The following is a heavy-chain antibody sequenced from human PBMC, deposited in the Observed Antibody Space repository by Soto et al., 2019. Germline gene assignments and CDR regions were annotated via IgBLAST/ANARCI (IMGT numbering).Heavy chain of an antibody. Sequence: ASVKVSCKASGSPLTDYDMQWARRALAQGFTCMGWINPDGGGTNYAQKFQGRVTMTRDTSMSTAYMELTRLRSDDTAVYYCATEMHYSDSSGYSVYYYGLDVWGQGTTVTVSS. CDR2: INPDGGGT. J-gene: IGHJ6*02. CDR1: GSPLTDYD. D-gene: IGHD3-22*01. V-gene: IGHV1-2*02. CDR3: ATEMHYSDSSGYSVYYYGLDV.